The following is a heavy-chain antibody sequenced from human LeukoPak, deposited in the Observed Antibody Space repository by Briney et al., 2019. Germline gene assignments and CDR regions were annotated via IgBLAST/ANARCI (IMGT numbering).Heavy chain of an antibody. J-gene: IGHJ3*02. CDR3: ARRWYQDAFDI. CDR2: INHRGST. CDR1: GGSFSGYY. Sequence: SETLSLTCAVYGGSFSGYYWSWIRQPPGKGLEWIGEINHRGSTNYNPSLKSRVTISVDTSKNQFSLKLSSVTAADTAVYYCARRWYQDAFDIWGQGTMVTVSS. D-gene: IGHD2-15*01. V-gene: IGHV4-34*01.